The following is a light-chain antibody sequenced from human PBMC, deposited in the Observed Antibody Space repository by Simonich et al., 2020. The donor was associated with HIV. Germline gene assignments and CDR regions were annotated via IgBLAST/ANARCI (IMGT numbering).Light chain of an antibody. J-gene: IGLJ3*02. CDR2: EDN. Sequence: NFMLTQPHSVSESPGKTVTISCTRSSGSIPSNYVQWYQQRPGSAPTPVNYEDNQRPSVVPDRFSGSIDSSSNSASLTISGLKTEDEADYYCQSYDSSNQWVFGGGTKLTVL. CDR1: SGSIPSNY. CDR3: QSYDSSNQWV. V-gene: IGLV6-57*03.